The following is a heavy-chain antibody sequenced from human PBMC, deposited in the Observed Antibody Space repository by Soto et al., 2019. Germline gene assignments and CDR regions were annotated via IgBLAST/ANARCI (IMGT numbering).Heavy chain of an antibody. CDR2: ISYDGSNK. V-gene: IGHV3-30*18. CDR3: AKNHQRAPSRGGYNLIDY. Sequence: PGGSLRLSCAASGFTFSDYGMHWVRQAPGKGLEWVAVISYDGSNKYYAESVKGRFTISRDNSKNTLYLQMDSLRAEDTAVYYCAKNHQRAPSRGGYNLIDYWGQGTLVTVSS. CDR1: GFTFSDYG. J-gene: IGHJ4*02. D-gene: IGHD5-12*01.